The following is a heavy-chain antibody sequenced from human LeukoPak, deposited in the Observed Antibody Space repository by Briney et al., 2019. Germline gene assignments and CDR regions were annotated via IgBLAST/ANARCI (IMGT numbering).Heavy chain of an antibody. CDR2: INPNSGGT. D-gene: IGHD4/OR15-4a*01. CDR3: ARRVLDAFDI. J-gene: IGHJ3*02. Sequence: GASVKVSCKASGYTFTSYGISWVRQAPGQGLEWMGWINPNSGGTNYAQKFQGRVTMTRDTSISTAYMELSRLRSDDTAVYYCARRVLDAFDIWGQGTMVTVSS. CDR1: GYTFTSYG. V-gene: IGHV1-2*02.